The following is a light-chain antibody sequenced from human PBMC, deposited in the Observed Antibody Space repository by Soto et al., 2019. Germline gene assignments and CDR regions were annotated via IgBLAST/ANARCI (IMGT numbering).Light chain of an antibody. CDR2: TAS. Sequence: DIEMTQSPSSLSASVGDRVAITCRASQTISTYLNWYHQKPGTAPKLLIYTASSLQGGVPQRFTGNGSGTLFTLTLSSLQPEDSGIYYCQPSYSRPYTFAQGTKVDIK. V-gene: IGKV1-39*01. J-gene: IGKJ2*01. CDR1: QTISTY. CDR3: QPSYSRPYT.